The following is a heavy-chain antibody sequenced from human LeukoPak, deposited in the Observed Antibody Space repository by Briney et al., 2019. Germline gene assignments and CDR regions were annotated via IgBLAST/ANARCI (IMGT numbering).Heavy chain of an antibody. CDR2: MNPNSGNT. D-gene: IGHD3-10*01. V-gene: IGHV1-8*01. J-gene: IGHJ6*02. CDR3: ARRFGELLTPQYYYGMDV. Sequence: ASVKVSCKASGYTFTSYDINWVRQATGQGLEWMGWMNPNSGNTGYAQKFQGRVTMTRNTSISTAYMELSSLRSEDTAVYYCARRFGELLTPQYYYGMDVWGQGTTVTVSS. CDR1: GYTFTSYD.